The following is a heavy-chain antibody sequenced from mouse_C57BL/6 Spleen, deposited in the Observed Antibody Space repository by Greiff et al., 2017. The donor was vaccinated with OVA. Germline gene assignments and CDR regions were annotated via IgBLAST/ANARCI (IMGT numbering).Heavy chain of an antibody. V-gene: IGHV1-69*01. CDR3: AREAAMDY. CDR1: GYTFTSYW. J-gene: IGHJ4*01. CDR2: IAPSDSYT. Sequence: QVQLQQPGAELVMPGASVKLSCKASGYTFTSYWMHWVKQRPGQGLEWIGEIAPSDSYTNYNQKFKGKSTLTVDKASSTAYMQLSSLTSEDCAVYYCAREAAMDYWGQGTTVTVSS.